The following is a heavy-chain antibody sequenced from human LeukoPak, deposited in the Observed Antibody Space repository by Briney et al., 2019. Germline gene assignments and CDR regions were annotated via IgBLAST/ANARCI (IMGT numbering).Heavy chain of an antibody. CDR1: GYTFTSYG. D-gene: IGHD3-10*01. V-gene: IGHV1-18*01. CDR3: ARATGLLWFGELLDPVDC. CDR2: ISAYNGNT. Sequence: ASVKVSCKASGYTFTSYGISWVRQAPGQGLEWMGWISAYNGNTNYAQKLQGRVTMTTDTSTSTAYMELRSLRSDDTAVHYCARATGLLWFGELLDPVDCWGQGTLVTVSS. J-gene: IGHJ4*02.